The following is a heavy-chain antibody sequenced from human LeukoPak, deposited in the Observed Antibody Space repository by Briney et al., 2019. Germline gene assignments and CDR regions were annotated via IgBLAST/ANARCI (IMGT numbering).Heavy chain of an antibody. CDR3: ARDGKGGATDGFDI. J-gene: IGHJ3*02. V-gene: IGHV3-30*09. Sequence: GGSLRLSCAASGFTLSSYTMHWVHRAPGEGVQWVALMSWDGSSIQYGDSVKGRFAISRDNSKNTLYLQMSSLRPEDTAVYYCARDGKGGATDGFDIWGQGTMVTVSS. CDR1: GFTLSSYT. D-gene: IGHD1-26*01. CDR2: MSWDGSSI.